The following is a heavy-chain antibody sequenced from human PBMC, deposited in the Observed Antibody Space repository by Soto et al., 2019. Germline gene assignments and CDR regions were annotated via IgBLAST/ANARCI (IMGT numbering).Heavy chain of an antibody. CDR1: GFTFSSYC. J-gene: IGHJ4*02. V-gene: IGHV3-23*01. CDR2: ISDSGGST. Sequence: EVQLLESGGGLVHPGESLRLSCAASGFTFSSYCMSWVRQAPGKGLEWVSTISDSGGSTFYADSVKGRFTISRDNSKNTLYLQMNSLRAEDTAVYYCAKDPEGDYFDYWGQGTLVTVSS. D-gene: IGHD3-16*01. CDR3: AKDPEGDYFDY.